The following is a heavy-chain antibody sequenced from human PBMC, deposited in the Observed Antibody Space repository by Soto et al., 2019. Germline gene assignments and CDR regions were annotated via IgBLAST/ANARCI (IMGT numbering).Heavy chain of an antibody. J-gene: IGHJ4*02. CDR1: GFTFTRYS. V-gene: IGHV3-21*01. CDR3: ARESEDLTSNFDY. Sequence: GGSLRLSCAASGFTFTRYSMNWVRQAPGKGLEWVSSISSTTNYIYYADSMKGRFTVSRDDAKNSVYLEMNSLSAEDTAVYYCARESEDLTSNFDYWGQGTLVTVSS. CDR2: ISSTTNYI.